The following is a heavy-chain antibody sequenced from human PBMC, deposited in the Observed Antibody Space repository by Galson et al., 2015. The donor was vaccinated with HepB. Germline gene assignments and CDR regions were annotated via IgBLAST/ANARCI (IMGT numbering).Heavy chain of an antibody. J-gene: IGHJ3*02. D-gene: IGHD3-22*01. CDR2: VYSGGST. CDR3: ARGIVAPISDAFDI. Sequence: SLRLSCTASGFNVSSNYMSWVRQAPGKGLEWVSLVYSGGSTYYADSVKGRFTISRDNSKNTLYLQMNSLRAEDTAVDYCARGIVAPISDAFDIWGQGTMVTCSS. CDR1: GFNVSSNY. V-gene: IGHV3-53*01.